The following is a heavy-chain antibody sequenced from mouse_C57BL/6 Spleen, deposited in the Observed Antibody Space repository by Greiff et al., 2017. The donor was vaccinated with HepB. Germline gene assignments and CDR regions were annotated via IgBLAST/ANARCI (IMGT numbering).Heavy chain of an antibody. CDR2: IYPSDSET. CDR3: ASYGSSHYYAMDY. Sequence: QVQLQQPGAELVRPGSSVKLSCKASGYTFTSYWMDWVKQRPGQGLEWIGNIYPSDSETHYNQKFKDKATLTADKSSSTAYMQLSSLTSEDSAVYYCASYGSSHYYAMDYWGQGTSVTVSS. V-gene: IGHV1-61*01. J-gene: IGHJ4*01. D-gene: IGHD1-1*01. CDR1: GYTFTSYW.